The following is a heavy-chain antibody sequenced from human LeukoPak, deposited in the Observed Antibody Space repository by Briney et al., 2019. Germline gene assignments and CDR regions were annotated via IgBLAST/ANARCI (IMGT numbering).Heavy chain of an antibody. V-gene: IGHV3-23*01. CDR2: ISVNGGST. J-gene: IGHJ4*02. CDR3: AKASRQLVDRGYHFDY. D-gene: IGHD6-13*01. Sequence: PGGSLRLSCAASGFTFSSYAMSWVRQAPGKGLEWVSTISVNGGSTYYADSVKGRFTISRDNSENTLFLQMNSLRAEDTAVYYCAKASRQLVDRGYHFDYWGQGTLVTVSS. CDR1: GFTFSSYA.